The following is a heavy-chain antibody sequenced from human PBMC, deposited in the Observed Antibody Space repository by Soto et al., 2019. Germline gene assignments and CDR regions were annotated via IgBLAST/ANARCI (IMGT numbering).Heavy chain of an antibody. CDR2: IIPIFGTA. CDR1: GGTFSSYA. V-gene: IGHV1-69*01. J-gene: IGHJ5*02. CDR3: ARVPLYSGYDLNWFDP. Sequence: QVQLVQSGAEVKKPGSSVKVSCKASGGTFSSYAISWVRQAPGQGLEWMGGIIPIFGTANYAQKFQGRVTITADESTSTAYMELSSLRSDDMAVYYCARVPLYSGYDLNWFDPWGQGTLVTVSS. D-gene: IGHD5-12*01.